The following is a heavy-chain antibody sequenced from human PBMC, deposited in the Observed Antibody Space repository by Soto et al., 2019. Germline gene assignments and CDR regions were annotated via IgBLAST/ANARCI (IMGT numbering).Heavy chain of an antibody. J-gene: IGHJ4*02. CDR3: ARDGYDGSGSPYPAY. Sequence: SETLSLTCSVSGGSMSEYVWSWIRQSPGKGLEWIGYIYYLGSTDYNPSLKSRVTISVDTSKRQFSLRLTSVTAADTAVYYCARDGYDGSGSPYPAYWGPGTQVTVSS. V-gene: IGHV4-59*01. D-gene: IGHD3-10*01. CDR2: IYYLGST. CDR1: GGSMSEYV.